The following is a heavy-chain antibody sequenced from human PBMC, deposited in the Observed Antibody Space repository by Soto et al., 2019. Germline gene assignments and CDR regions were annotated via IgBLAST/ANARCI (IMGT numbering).Heavy chain of an antibody. J-gene: IGHJ5*02. CDR1: GGTFSSYA. D-gene: IGHD3-22*01. Sequence: SVKVSCKASGGTFSSYAISWVRQAPGQGLEWMGGIIPIFGTANYAQKFQGRVTITADESTSTAYMELSSLRSEDTAVYYCAAYDSSGYYYPLGFDPWGQGTLVTVSS. CDR3: AAYDSSGYYYPLGFDP. V-gene: IGHV1-69*13. CDR2: IIPIFGTA.